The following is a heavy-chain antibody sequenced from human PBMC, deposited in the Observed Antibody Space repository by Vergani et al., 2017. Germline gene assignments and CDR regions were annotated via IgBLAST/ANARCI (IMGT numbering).Heavy chain of an antibody. CDR2: IVVGSGNT. CDR1: GFTFTSSA. D-gene: IGHD3-9*01. Sequence: QMQLVQSGPEVKKPGTSVKVSCKASGFTFTSSAMQWVRQARGQRLEWIGWIVVGSGNTNYAQKFQERVTITRDMSTSTAYMELSSLRSEDTAVYYCAAQAPHYDILTGYYRGFDPWGQGTLVTVSS. J-gene: IGHJ5*02. V-gene: IGHV1-58*02. CDR3: AAQAPHYDILTGYYRGFDP.